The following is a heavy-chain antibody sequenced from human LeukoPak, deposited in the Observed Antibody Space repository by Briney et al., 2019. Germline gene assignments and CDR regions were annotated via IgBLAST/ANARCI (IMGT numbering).Heavy chain of an antibody. J-gene: IGHJ4*02. V-gene: IGHV3-23*01. CDR2: ISGSGGNT. CDR1: GFTFSSSA. D-gene: IGHD2-15*01. Sequence: GGSLRLSCAASGFTFSSSAMSWVRQAPGKGLEWVSTISGSGGNTYSADSVKGRFTISRGNSKNTLYLQMNSLRAEDTAVYYCASHGCGGTCYPSFDYWGQGTLLTVSS. CDR3: ASHGCGGTCYPSFDY.